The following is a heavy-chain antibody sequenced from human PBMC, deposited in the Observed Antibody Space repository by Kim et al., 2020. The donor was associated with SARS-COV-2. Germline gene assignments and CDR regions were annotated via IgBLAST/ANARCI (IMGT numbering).Heavy chain of an antibody. CDR3: SKANWTYSSASCYYYY. CDR1: GFTFINYA. CDR2: ISGNGYST. Sequence: GGSLRLSCAASGFTFINYAMSWVRQAPGKGLEWVSSISGNGYSTYSAYSVKGRVSFSIYSYESKRYLQVHMLRPEATAVYFYSKANWTYSSASCYYYY. V-gene: IGHV3-23*01. J-gene: IGHJ6*01. D-gene: IGHD3-22*01.